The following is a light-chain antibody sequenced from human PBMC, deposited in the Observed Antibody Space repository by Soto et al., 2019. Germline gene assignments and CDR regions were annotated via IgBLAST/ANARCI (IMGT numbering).Light chain of an antibody. CDR2: EDN. J-gene: IGLJ2*01. Sequence: NFMLTQPHSVSESPGKTVTISCTRSSGSIASNYVQWYQQRPGSAPTTVIYEDNQRPSGVPDRFSGSIDSSWKSASLTISGLKTEDEADYYCQSYDSSIYVVFGGGTKLTVL. V-gene: IGLV6-57*04. CDR3: QSYDSSIYVV. CDR1: SGSIASNY.